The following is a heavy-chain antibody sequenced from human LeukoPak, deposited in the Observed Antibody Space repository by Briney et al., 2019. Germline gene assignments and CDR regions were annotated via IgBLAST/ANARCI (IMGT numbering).Heavy chain of an antibody. V-gene: IGHV4-39*07. CDR3: ARDSRIDTAMVDY. D-gene: IGHD5-18*01. CDR1: GGSISSSSYY. J-gene: IGHJ4*02. CDR2: IYYSGST. Sequence: NPSETLSLTCTVSGGSISSSSYYWGWIRQPPGKGLEWIGSIYYSGSTYYNPSLKSRVTISVDTSKNQFSLKLSSVTAADTAVYYCARDSRIDTAMVDYWGQGTLVTVSS.